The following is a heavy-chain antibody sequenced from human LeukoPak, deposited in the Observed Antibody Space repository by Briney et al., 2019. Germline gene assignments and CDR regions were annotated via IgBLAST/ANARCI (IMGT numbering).Heavy chain of an antibody. CDR1: GGSISSSSYY. Sequence: SETLSLTCTVSGGSISSSSYYWGWIRQPPGKGLEWIGYIYYSGSTNYNPSLKSRVTISVDTSKNQFSLKLSSVTAADTAVYYCARDRTYYYGSGLQPGPYYYYGMDVWGQGTTVTVSS. CDR3: ARDRTYYYGSGLQPGPYYYYGMDV. CDR2: IYYSGST. V-gene: IGHV4-61*01. D-gene: IGHD3-10*01. J-gene: IGHJ6*02.